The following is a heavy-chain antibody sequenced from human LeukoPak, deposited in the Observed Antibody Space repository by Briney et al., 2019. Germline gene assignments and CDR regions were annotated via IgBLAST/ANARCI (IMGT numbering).Heavy chain of an antibody. Sequence: GGSLRLSCAASGFTFSDYYMSWIRQAPGKGLEWVSYISSSSSYTNYADSVKGRFTISRDNAKNSLYLQMNSLRVEDTAVYYCARDKYGSGSYYNRPDYYYYGMNVWGQGTTVIVSS. J-gene: IGHJ6*02. CDR1: GFTFSDYY. D-gene: IGHD3-10*01. CDR3: ARDKYGSGSYYNRPDYYYYGMNV. CDR2: ISSSSSYT. V-gene: IGHV3-11*05.